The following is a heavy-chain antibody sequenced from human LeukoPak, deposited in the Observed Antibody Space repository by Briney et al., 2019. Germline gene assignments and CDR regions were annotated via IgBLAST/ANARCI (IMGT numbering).Heavy chain of an antibody. CDR1: GFTFSSYA. CDR2: IGGTGVRT. J-gene: IGHJ4*02. CDR3: AKDRLGGPYFFHY. Sequence: GGSLRLSCASSGFTFSSYAMSWVRQAPGKGLEWVSTIGGTGVRTYYADSVKGRFTISRDNSKDTLYLQINSLRAEDTAVYFCAKDRLGGPYFFHYWGQGTLVTVSS. D-gene: IGHD3-16*01. V-gene: IGHV3-23*01.